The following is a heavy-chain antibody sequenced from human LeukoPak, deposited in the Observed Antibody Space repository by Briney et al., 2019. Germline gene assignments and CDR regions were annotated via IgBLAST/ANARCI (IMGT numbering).Heavy chain of an antibody. CDR3: AKDRIQLWLTGYFDY. V-gene: IGHV3-23*01. CDR2: ISGSGGST. J-gene: IGHJ4*02. CDR1: GFTFSSYA. Sequence: GGSLRLSCAASGFTFSSYAMSWVRQAPGKGLEWVSAISGSGGSTYYADSVKGRFTISRDNSKNTPYLQMNSLRAEDTAVYYCAKDRIQLWLTGYFDYWGQGTLVTVSS. D-gene: IGHD5-18*01.